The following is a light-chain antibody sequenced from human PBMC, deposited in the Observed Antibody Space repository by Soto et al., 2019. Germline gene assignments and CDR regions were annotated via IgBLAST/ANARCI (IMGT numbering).Light chain of an antibody. CDR1: SSDVGRYNR. V-gene: IGLV2-18*01. CDR3: SLYTTNSTFV. Sequence: QSALTQPPSVSGSPGQSVTISCTGTSSDVGRYNRVSWYQQPPGTAPKLLIYEVRSRPSGVPDRFSGSKSANTASLTISGLQAEDEADYYCSLYTTNSTFVFGAGTKVTV. J-gene: IGLJ1*01. CDR2: EVR.